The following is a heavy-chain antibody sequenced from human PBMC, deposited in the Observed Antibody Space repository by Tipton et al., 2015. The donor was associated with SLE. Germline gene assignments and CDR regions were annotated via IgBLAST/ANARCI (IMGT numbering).Heavy chain of an antibody. CDR1: GGSISGGHYY. CDR2: IYSSGST. V-gene: IGHV4-61*02. J-gene: IGHJ3*02. Sequence: TLSLTCTVSGGSISGGHYYWTWIRQAAGKGPEWIGRIYSSGSTNYNPSLMSRVTISADTSKNQFSLKLSSVTAADTAVYYCARQPAAFDIWGQGTRVTVSS. CDR3: ARQPAAFDI.